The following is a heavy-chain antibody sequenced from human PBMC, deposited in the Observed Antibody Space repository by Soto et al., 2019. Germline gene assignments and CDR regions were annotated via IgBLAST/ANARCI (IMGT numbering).Heavy chain of an antibody. CDR2: ISSSSSYI. Sequence: EVQLVESGGGLVKPGGSLRLSCAASGFTFSSYSMNWVRQAPGKGLEWVSSISSSSSYIYYADSVKGRFTISRDNAKNSLYLQMTSLRAEDTAVYYCARETGPGPLRTLGYWGQGTLVTVSS. CDR3: ARETGPGPLRTLGY. J-gene: IGHJ4*02. CDR1: GFTFSSYS. D-gene: IGHD4-17*01. V-gene: IGHV3-21*01.